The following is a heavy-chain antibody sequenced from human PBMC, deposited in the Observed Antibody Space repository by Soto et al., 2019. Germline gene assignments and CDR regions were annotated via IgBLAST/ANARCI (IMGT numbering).Heavy chain of an antibody. Sequence: EVQLVESGGSLVQPGGSLRLSCAASGFTFSSYSMNWVRQAPGKGLERVSYISSSSSTIYYVDSVKGRFTISRDNAKNSLYLQMNCLRDEDTAVYYCARENDDFWSGYYKGEIDYWGQGTLVTVSS. V-gene: IGHV3-48*02. CDR3: ARENDDFWSGYYKGEIDY. D-gene: IGHD3-3*01. CDR2: ISSSSSTI. J-gene: IGHJ4*02. CDR1: GFTFSSYS.